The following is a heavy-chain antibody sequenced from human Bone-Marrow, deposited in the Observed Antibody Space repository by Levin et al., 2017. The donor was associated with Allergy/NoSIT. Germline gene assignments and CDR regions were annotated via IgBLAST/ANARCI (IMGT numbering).Heavy chain of an antibody. J-gene: IGHJ4*02. Sequence: GGSLRLSCAASGFSFSSYSLHWVRQAPGKGLEWLAVISFDGNNAYYADSLKGRFTISRDNSKNTLSLQVNSLRAEDTAVYFCARSYGDYEIDYWGQGTLVTVSS. CDR3: ARSYGDYEIDY. D-gene: IGHD5-12*01. CDR2: ISFDGNNA. V-gene: IGHV3-30-3*01. CDR1: GFSFSSYS.